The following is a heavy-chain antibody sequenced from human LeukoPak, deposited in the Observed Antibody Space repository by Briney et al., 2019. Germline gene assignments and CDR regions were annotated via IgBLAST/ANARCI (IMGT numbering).Heavy chain of an antibody. D-gene: IGHD3-10*01. V-gene: IGHV1-18*01. J-gene: IGHJ4*02. CDR3: ARVHGSGSYYTLKPALNYFDY. CDR2: ISAYNGNT. CDR1: GYTFTSYG. Sequence: GASVKVSCKASGYTFTSYGISWVRQAPGQGLEWMGWISAYNGNTNYAQKLQGRVTMTTGTSTSTAYMELRSLRSDDTAVYYCARVHGSGSYYTLKPALNYFDYWGQGTLVTVSS.